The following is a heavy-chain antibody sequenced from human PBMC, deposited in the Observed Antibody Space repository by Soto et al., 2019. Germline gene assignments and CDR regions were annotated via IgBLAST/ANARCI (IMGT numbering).Heavy chain of an antibody. D-gene: IGHD3-9*01. CDR3: ARMRNILTGYTGRFAD. J-gene: IGHJ4*02. CDR1: GGSISSGDYY. CDR2: IYYSGST. Sequence: SETLSLTCTVSGGSISSGDYYWSWIRQPPGKGLEWIGYIYYSGSTYYNPSLKSRVTISVDTSKNQFSLKLSSVTAADTAVYYCARMRNILTGYTGRFADWGQGSLVTVSS. V-gene: IGHV4-30-4*02.